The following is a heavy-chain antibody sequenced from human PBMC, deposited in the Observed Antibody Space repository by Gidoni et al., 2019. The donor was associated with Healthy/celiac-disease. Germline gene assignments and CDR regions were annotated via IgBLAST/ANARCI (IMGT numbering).Heavy chain of an antibody. Sequence: DVQLVESGGGLVQPGRSLRLSCAASGFPFDDYAMPWVRQAPGKGLEWVSGISWNSGSIGYADAVKGRFTISRDNAKNSLYLQMNSLRAEDTAVYYCAKDADPYYDILTGYYTYFQHWGQGTLVTVSS. CDR3: AKDADPYYDILTGYYTYFQH. V-gene: IGHV3-9*01. J-gene: IGHJ1*01. CDR2: ISWNSGSI. CDR1: GFPFDDYA. D-gene: IGHD3-9*01.